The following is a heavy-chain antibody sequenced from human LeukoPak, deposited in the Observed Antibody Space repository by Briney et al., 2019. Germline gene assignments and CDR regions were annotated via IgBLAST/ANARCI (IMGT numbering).Heavy chain of an antibody. J-gene: IGHJ3*02. CDR1: GFSVNTNY. CDR2: LYSGGGA. V-gene: IGHV3-66*01. CDR3: ARGKTSDDIIEDAFDI. D-gene: IGHD3-9*01. Sequence: PGGSLRLSCAASGFSVNTNYMTWVRQAAGKGLEWVSVLYSGGGAYYADSVKDRFTISRDYSQNTLLLQMNSLRAEDTALYYCARGKTSDDIIEDAFDIWGQGTMVAVSS.